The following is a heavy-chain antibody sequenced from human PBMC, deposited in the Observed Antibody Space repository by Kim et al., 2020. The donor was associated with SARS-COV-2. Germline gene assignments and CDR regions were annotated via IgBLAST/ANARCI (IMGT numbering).Heavy chain of an antibody. J-gene: IGHJ4*02. V-gene: IGHV3-66*01. CDR3: AREGKGYYPYYFDY. D-gene: IGHD3-10*01. Sequence: ADSVKGRFTISRDTSKNTLYLQMNSLRAEDTAVYYCAREGKGYYPYYFDYWGQGTLVTVSS.